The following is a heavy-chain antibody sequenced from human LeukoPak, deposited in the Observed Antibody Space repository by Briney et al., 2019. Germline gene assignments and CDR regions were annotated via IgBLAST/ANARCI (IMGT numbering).Heavy chain of an antibody. V-gene: IGHV1-2*06. D-gene: IGHD2-8*01. CDR2: INPNSGGT. J-gene: IGHJ4*02. CDR1: GYTFTGDY. CDR3: ARDCTNGVCYFLFDY. Sequence: WASVKVSCKASGYTFTGDYMHWVRQAPGQGLEWMGRINPNSGGTNYAQKFQGRVTMTRDTSISTAYMELSRLRSDDTAVYYCARDCTNGVCYFLFDYWGQGTLVTVSS.